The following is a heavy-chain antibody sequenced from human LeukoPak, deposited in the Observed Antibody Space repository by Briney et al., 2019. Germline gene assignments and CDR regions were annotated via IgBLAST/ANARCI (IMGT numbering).Heavy chain of an antibody. J-gene: IGHJ5*02. V-gene: IGHV1-3*03. CDR1: GYTFTSYA. Sequence: ASVKVSCKASGYTFTSYAMHWVRQAPGQRLEWMGWINAANGDTKYSQEFQGRVTITRDTSANTAYMELSSLRSEDMAVFYCAREDYYDSGSFDPWGQGTLVTVSS. CDR3: AREDYYDSGSFDP. CDR2: INAANGDT. D-gene: IGHD3-22*01.